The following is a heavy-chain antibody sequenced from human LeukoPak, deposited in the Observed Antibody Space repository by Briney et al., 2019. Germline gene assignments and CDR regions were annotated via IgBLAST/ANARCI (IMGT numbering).Heavy chain of an antibody. Sequence: GGSLRLSCAASGFTFSSYGMHWVRQAPAKGLEWVAVIWYDGSNKYYADSVKGRFTISRDNSKNTLYLQMNSLRTEDTAVYYCAKDTSRYNWNSHLIDYWGQGTLVTVSS. CDR1: GFTFSSYG. V-gene: IGHV3-33*06. CDR3: AKDTSRYNWNSHLIDY. CDR2: IWYDGSNK. J-gene: IGHJ4*02. D-gene: IGHD1-7*01.